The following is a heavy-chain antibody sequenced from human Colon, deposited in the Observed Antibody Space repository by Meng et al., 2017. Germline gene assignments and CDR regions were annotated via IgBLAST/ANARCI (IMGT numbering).Heavy chain of an antibody. D-gene: IGHD3-16*02. J-gene: IGHJ4*02. CDR3: ARGMTNGITFGGVIVN. Sequence: VQPWESGPGLVRPSETLSLTCTLSGGSVSSGSYYWSWIRQPPGKGLEWIGYIYYSGSTNYNPSLKSRVTISVDTSKNQFSLKLSSVTAADTAVYYCARGMTNGITFGGVIVNWGQGTLVTVSS. V-gene: IGHV4-61*01. CDR1: GGSVSSGSYY. CDR2: IYYSGST.